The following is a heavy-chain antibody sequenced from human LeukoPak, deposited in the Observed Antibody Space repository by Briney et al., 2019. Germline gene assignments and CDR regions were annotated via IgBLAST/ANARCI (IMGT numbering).Heavy chain of an antibody. J-gene: IGHJ4*02. CDR1: GGTFSSYA. D-gene: IGHD2-21*01. CDR2: IIPIFGTA. CDR3: ARECGGDCYSDFDY. V-gene: IGHV1-69*05. Sequence: SVKVSCEASGGTFSSYAISWVRQAPGQGLEWMGRIIPIFGTANYAQKFQGRVTITTDESTSTAYMELSSLRSEDTAVYYCARECGGDCYSDFDYWGQGTLVTVSS.